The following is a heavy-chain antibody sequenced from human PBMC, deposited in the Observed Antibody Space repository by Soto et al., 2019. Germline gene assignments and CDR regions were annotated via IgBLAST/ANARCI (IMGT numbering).Heavy chain of an antibody. D-gene: IGHD1-26*01. CDR3: SIVGARTPDY. V-gene: IGHV1-8*02. CDR2: MNPNSGNT. J-gene: IGHJ4*02. CDR1: GYTFTSYD. Sequence: QVQLVQSGAEVKKPGASVKVSCKASGYTFTSYDITWVRQATGQGLEWMGWMNPNSGNTGYAQKFQGRVTMTKNTAINTAYLELSSLSPEDTAVYYCSIVGARTPDYWGQGTLVTVSS.